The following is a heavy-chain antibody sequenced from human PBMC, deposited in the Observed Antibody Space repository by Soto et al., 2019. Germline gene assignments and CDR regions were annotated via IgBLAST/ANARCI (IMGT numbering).Heavy chain of an antibody. D-gene: IGHD3-22*01. V-gene: IGHV1-18*01. Sequence: GASVKVSCKASGYTFTSYGISWVRQAPGQGLEWMGWISAYNGNTNYAQKFQGRVTITADKFTGTAYMELTRLRSDDTAVYYCAGDPDSHYNDSHASSYPWGQGTLVTVSS. CDR2: ISAYNGNT. CDR3: AGDPDSHYNDSHASSYP. CDR1: GYTFTSYG. J-gene: IGHJ5*02.